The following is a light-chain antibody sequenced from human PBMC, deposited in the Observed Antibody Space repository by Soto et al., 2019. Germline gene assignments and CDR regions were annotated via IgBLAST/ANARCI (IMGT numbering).Light chain of an antibody. CDR1: QGIRND. J-gene: IGKJ4*01. Sequence: AIQMTQFPSSLSASVGGRVTITCRASQGIRNDLGWYQQKPGKAPKLLISAASTLQSGVPSRFSGSGFGTDFTLTISSLQPEDFATYYCLQDYDYPLTFGGGTKVEIK. CDR3: LQDYDYPLT. CDR2: AAS. V-gene: IGKV1-6*01.